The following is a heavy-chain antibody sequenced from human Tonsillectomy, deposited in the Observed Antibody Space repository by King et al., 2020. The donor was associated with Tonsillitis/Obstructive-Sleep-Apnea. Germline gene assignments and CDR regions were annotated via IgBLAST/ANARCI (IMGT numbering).Heavy chain of an antibody. CDR1: GYTFTGFY. J-gene: IGHJ4*02. Sequence: VQLVESGAEVKKPGASVKVSCAASGYTFTGFYMHWVRQAPGQGLEWMGWINPISGATKYAQKFQGRVSVTTDTSISTAYMELTRLRSDDTAVYYCARDLTQLSDYWGQGTLVTVSS. V-gene: IGHV1-2*02. CDR3: ARDLTQLSDY. CDR2: INPISGAT.